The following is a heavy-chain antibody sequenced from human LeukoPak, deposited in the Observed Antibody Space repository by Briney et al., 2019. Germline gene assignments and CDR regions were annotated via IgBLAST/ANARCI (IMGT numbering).Heavy chain of an antibody. J-gene: IGHJ4*02. Sequence: GGSLRLSCAASGFTVSSNYMSWVRQAPGKGLEWVSVIYSGGSTYYADSVKGRFTISRDNSENTLYLQMNSLRAEDTAVYYCARDRDRKLRFLEWLLPLTLYYWGQGTLVTVSS. CDR3: ARDRDRKLRFLEWLLPLTLYY. V-gene: IGHV3-66*01. CDR2: IYSGGST. D-gene: IGHD3-3*01. CDR1: GFTVSSNY.